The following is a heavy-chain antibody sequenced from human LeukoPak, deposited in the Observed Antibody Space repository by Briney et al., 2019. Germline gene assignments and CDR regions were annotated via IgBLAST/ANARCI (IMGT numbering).Heavy chain of an antibody. CDR1: GFTISSYA. Sequence: PGGSLRLSCAASGFTISSYAMSWVRQAPGKGLEWVSGISDGGVSTYYADSVKGRFTLSRDNSKNTLYLQMNSLRAEDTAVYYCAKDLSSSSWGQGTLVTVSS. CDR3: AKDLSSSS. V-gene: IGHV3-23*01. D-gene: IGHD6-6*01. J-gene: IGHJ4*02. CDR2: ISDGGVST.